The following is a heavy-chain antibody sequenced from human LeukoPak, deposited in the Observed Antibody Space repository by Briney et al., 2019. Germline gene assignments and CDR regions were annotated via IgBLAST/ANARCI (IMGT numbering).Heavy chain of an antibody. CDR2: MNPNSGNT. CDR3: ARGGRVATATGTFDP. CDR1: GYTFTSYD. Sequence: ASVKVSCKASGYTFTSYDINWVRQATGQGLEWMGWMNPNSGNTAYAQEFQGRVTMARNTSISTAYMELSSLRSEDTAVYYCARGGRVATATGTFDPWGQGTLVTVSS. D-gene: IGHD1-14*01. J-gene: IGHJ5*02. V-gene: IGHV1-8*01.